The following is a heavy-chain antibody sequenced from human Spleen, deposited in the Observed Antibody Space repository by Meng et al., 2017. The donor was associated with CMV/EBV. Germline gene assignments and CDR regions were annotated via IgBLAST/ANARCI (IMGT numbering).Heavy chain of an antibody. D-gene: IGHD1-1*01. CDR2: ISGSGSPK. J-gene: IGHJ4*02. Sequence: LSLTCAASGFTFSNYEINWVRQAPGKGLEWISYISGSGSPKYYADSVKGRFTISRDNAKNSVYLQMNSLRVEDTAVYYCATVYKTSTSDNWGQGTLVTVSS. CDR1: GFTFSNYE. CDR3: ATVYKTSTSDN. V-gene: IGHV3-48*03.